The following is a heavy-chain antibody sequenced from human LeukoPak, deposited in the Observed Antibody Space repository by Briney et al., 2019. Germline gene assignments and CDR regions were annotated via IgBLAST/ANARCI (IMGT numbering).Heavy chain of an antibody. V-gene: IGHV1-2*02. D-gene: IGHD3-10*01. J-gene: IGHJ3*02. CDR1: GYTFTGYY. CDR2: INPNSGGT. Sequence: GASVKVSCNASGYTFTGYYMHWVRQAPGQGLEWMGWINPNSGGTNYAQKFQGRVTMTRDTSISTAYMELSRLTSDDTAIYYCATSMVRGVLDAFDIWGQGTMVTVSS. CDR3: ATSMVRGVLDAFDI.